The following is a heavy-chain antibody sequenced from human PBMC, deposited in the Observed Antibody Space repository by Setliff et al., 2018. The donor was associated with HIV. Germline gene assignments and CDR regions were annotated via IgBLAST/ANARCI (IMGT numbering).Heavy chain of an antibody. D-gene: IGHD6-13*01. V-gene: IGHV4-4*08. CDR2: IYTSGST. CDR3: ARGYSSSWYDS. CDR1: GDSISSSYY. J-gene: IGHJ5*01. Sequence: SETLSLTCTVSGDSISSSYYWTWILQPPGKGLEWIGYIYTSGSTNYNSSLKNRVTISVDTSKNQFSLRLSSVTAADTAVYYCARGYSSSWYDSWGQGTLVTVSS.